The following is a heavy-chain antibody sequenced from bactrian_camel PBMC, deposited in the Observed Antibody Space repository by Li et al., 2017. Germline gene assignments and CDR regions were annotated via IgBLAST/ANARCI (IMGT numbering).Heavy chain of an antibody. D-gene: IGHD6*01. Sequence: HVQLVESGGGTVRAGDSLVLSCAVSGYRILYNRLGWFRQAPGKEREGVAAIGSDGSTSYSTSVKGRFGISTDNAKNALYLQMNNLKPEDTAMYYCAVKFGGGWCDRNMDFWGKGTQVTVS. CDR1: GYRILYNR. V-gene: IGHV3S55*01. J-gene: IGHJ7*01. CDR2: IGSDGST.